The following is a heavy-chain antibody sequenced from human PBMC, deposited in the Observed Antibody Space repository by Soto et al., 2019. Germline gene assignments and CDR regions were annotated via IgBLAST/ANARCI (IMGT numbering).Heavy chain of an antibody. D-gene: IGHD3-3*01. CDR3: ARATTIRFLEWSSPPHGMDV. CDR2: TYYRSKWYN. V-gene: IGHV6-1*01. Sequence: SQTLSLTCVISGDSVSSNSAAWNWIRQSPSRGLEWLGRTYYRSKWYNDYAVSVKSRITINPDTSKNQFSLQLNSVTPEDTAVYYCARATTIRFLEWSSPPHGMDVWGQGTTVTVSS. CDR1: GDSVSSNSAA. J-gene: IGHJ6*02.